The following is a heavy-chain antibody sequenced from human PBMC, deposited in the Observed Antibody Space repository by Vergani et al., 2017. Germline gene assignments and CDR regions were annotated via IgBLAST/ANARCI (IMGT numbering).Heavy chain of an antibody. CDR2: ISAYNGNT. Sequence: QVQLVQSGAEVKKPGASVKVSCKASGYTFTSYGISWVRQAPGQGLEWMGWISAYNGNTNYAQKIQGRVTMTTDTSTSTAYMGLRSLRSDDTAVYYCARVAYRLGELDAFDIWSQGTMVTVSS. V-gene: IGHV1-18*01. D-gene: IGHD3-16*01. CDR1: GYTFTSYG. CDR3: ARVAYRLGELDAFDI. J-gene: IGHJ3*02.